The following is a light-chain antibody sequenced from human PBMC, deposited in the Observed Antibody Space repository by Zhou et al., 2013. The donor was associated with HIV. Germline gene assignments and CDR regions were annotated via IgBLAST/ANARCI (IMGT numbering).Light chain of an antibody. V-gene: IGKV3-15*01. J-gene: IGKJ2*01. CDR3: QQYNDWPPAYT. CDR1: QSISTN. CDR2: GAS. Sequence: IVLTQSPATLSVSPGERVTLSCRASQSISTNLAWYQQKPGQAPRLLIYGASTRATGFPARFSGSGSGTEFTLTISSLQSEDFAVYYCQQYNDWPPAYTFGQGTKLEIK.